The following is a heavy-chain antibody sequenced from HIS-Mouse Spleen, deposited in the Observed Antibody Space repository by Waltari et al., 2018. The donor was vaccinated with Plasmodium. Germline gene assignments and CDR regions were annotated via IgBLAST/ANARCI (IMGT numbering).Heavy chain of an antibody. D-gene: IGHD2-21*02. J-gene: IGHJ4*02. V-gene: IGHV4-34*01. CDR1: GGSFRGYY. CDR2: INHSGST. CDR3: ARGRRIVVVTAPRGFFDY. Sequence: QVQLQQWGAGLLKPSETLSLTCAVSGGSFRGYYWSWFRQPPGKGLEWIGEINHSGSTNYNPSLKSRVTISVDTSKNQFSLKLSSVTAADTAVYYCARGRRIVVVTAPRGFFDYWGQGTLVTVSS.